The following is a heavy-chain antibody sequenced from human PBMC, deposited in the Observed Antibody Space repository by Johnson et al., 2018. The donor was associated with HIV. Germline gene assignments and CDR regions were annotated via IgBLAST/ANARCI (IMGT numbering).Heavy chain of an antibody. D-gene: IGHD6-25*01. CDR3: SRSSAKAFDI. J-gene: IGHJ3*02. Sequence: KGLEWVAVISYDGSNKYYADSVKGRFTISRDNSKNTLYLQMSSLRAEDTAVYYCSRSSAKAFDIWGQGTMVTVSS. CDR2: ISYDGSNK. V-gene: IGHV3-30-3*01.